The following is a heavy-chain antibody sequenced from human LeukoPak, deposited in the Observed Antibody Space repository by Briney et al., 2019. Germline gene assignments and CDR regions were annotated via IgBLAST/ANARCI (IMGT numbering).Heavy chain of an antibody. CDR2: INLSGST. D-gene: IGHD2-2*01. CDR1: DGSFSGYY. CDR3: ARVGLVVPAAIKGSGYMDV. J-gene: IGHJ6*03. Sequence: SETLSLTCVVYDGSFSGYYWSGIRQPPGKGLEGIGEINLSGSTNYNPSLKSRVTISVDTSKNQFSLKLSSVTAADTAVYYCARVGLVVPAAIKGSGYMDVWGKGTTVTVSS. V-gene: IGHV4-34*01.